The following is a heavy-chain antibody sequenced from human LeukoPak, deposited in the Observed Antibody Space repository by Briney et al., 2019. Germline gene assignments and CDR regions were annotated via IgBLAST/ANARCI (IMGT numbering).Heavy chain of an antibody. Sequence: SETLSLTCTVSGGSISSYYWSWIRQPPGKGLEWIGSIYHSGSTYYNPSLKSRVTISVDTSKNQFSLKLSSVTAADTAVYYCARRYDSSGYYTSGDYWGQGTLVTVSS. CDR2: IYHSGST. J-gene: IGHJ4*02. CDR3: ARRYDSSGYYTSGDY. V-gene: IGHV4-59*08. CDR1: GGSISSYY. D-gene: IGHD3-22*01.